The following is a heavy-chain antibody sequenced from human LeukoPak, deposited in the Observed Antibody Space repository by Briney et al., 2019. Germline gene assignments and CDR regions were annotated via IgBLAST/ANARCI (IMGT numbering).Heavy chain of an antibody. CDR1: GFTFDDYA. J-gene: IGHJ4*02. V-gene: IGHV3-23*01. CDR2: ISSSSSYI. D-gene: IGHD5-18*01. Sequence: GRSLRLSCTASGFTFDDYAMHWVRQAPGKGLEWVSSISSSSSYIYYADSVKGRFTISRDNSKNTLYLQMNSLRAEDTAVYYCAKDSSLYSYGSYFDYWGQGTLVTVSS. CDR3: AKDSSLYSYGSYFDY.